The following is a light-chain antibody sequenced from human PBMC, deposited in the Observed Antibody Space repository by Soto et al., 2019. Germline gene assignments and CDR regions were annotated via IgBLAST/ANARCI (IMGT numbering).Light chain of an antibody. Sequence: DIQMTQSPSFVSVSVGDRVTITCRASLGISAWLAWYQQQPGKAPKLLIYDTSILESGVPSRFSGSGSGIDFTLTIRNLQPEDFATYYCQQSYRFPYTFGQGTKLEIK. CDR2: DTS. V-gene: IGKV1-12*01. CDR3: QQSYRFPYT. J-gene: IGKJ2*01. CDR1: LGISAW.